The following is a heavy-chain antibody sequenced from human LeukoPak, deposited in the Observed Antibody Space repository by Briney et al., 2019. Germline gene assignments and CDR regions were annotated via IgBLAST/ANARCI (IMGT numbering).Heavy chain of an antibody. Sequence: SVKVSCKASGGTFSSYAISWVRQAPGQGLEWMGGIIPIFGTANYAQKFQGRVTITADKSTSTAYMELSSLRSEDTAVYYCASSGSYYAFDYWGQGTLVTVSS. V-gene: IGHV1-69*06. CDR1: GGTFSSYA. CDR2: IIPIFGTA. CDR3: ASSGSYYAFDY. J-gene: IGHJ4*02. D-gene: IGHD1-26*01.